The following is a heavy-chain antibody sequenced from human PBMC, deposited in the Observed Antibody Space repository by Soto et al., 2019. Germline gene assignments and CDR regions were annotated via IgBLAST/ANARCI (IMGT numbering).Heavy chain of an antibody. CDR1: GDSMGSYY. Sequence: QVQLPESGPELVNPSETLSLTCSVSGDSMGSYYWSWIRQPPGKGLEWVGHIHNSGYTNHNPSLKTRVTISVDKSKNQFSLQLNSVTAADTAVYYCARGGRAMILTYFDYWGQGILVTVSS. D-gene: IGHD3-16*01. V-gene: IGHV4-59*01. CDR3: ARGGRAMILTYFDY. J-gene: IGHJ4*02. CDR2: IHNSGYT.